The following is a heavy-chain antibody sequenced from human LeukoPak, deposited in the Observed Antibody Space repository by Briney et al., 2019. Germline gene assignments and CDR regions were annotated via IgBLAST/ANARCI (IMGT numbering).Heavy chain of an antibody. V-gene: IGHV3-21*04. D-gene: IGHD6-13*01. CDR2: ISSSSSYI. J-gene: IGHJ4*02. CDR3: AKDKQQLANFDY. Sequence: GGSLRLSCAASGFTFSSYSMNWVRQAPGKGLEWVSSISSSSSYIYYADSVKGRFTISRDNSKNTLYLQMNSLRVEDAAVYYCAKDKQQLANFDYWGQGTLVTVSS. CDR1: GFTFSSYS.